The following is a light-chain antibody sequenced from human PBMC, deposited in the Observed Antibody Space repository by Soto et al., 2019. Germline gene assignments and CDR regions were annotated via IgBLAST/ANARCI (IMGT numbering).Light chain of an antibody. CDR3: HQSYNIPQT. V-gene: IGKV1-39*01. J-gene: IGKJ1*01. Sequence: DIPLTQSPSSLSASVGDRVTITCRASQSIADYLHWYQHKPGRVPKLLVYGASRLQSGVPSRFSGTGSGTDFTLTIASLQPEDFATYYCHQSYNIPQTFGQGTKVEIK. CDR2: GAS. CDR1: QSIADY.